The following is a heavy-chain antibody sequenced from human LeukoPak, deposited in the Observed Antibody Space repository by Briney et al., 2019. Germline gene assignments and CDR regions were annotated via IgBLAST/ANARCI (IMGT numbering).Heavy chain of an antibody. J-gene: IGHJ6*04. CDR1: GGSFSGYY. D-gene: IGHD1/OR15-1a*01. Sequence: SETLSLTCAVYGGSFSGYYWSWIRQPPGKGLEWIGEINHSGSTNYNPSLKSRVAISVDTSKNQFSLKLSSVTAADTAVYYCARGPGPPPTYPEQDSRYYYYGMDVWGKGTTVTVSS. CDR2: INHSGST. V-gene: IGHV4-34*01. CDR3: ARGPGPPPTYPEQDSRYYYYGMDV.